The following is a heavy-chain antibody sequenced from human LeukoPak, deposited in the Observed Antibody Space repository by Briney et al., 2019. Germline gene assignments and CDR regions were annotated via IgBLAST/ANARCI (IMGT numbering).Heavy chain of an antibody. V-gene: IGHV4-61*08. D-gene: IGHD3-9*01. CDR3: ARDRGSSLRYFDWLSLPFDY. J-gene: IGHJ4*02. CDR1: GDSISSGASY. CDR2: IYYSGST. Sequence: SETLSLTCTVSGDSISSGASYWSWIRQPPGKGLEWIGYIYYSGSTNYNPSLKSRVTISVDTSKNQFSLKLSSVTAADTAVYYCARDRGSSLRYFDWLSLPFDYWGQGTLVTVSS.